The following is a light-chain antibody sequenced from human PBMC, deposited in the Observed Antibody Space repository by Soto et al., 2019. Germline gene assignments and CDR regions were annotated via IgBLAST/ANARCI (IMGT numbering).Light chain of an antibody. J-gene: IGLJ1*01. V-gene: IGLV2-8*01. CDR2: EVN. Sequence: QSVRTQPPSASGSPGQSVAISCTGPSRDVGGYNYVSWYQQHPGKAPKLMIYEVNKRPSGVPDRFSGSKSGNTASLTVSGLQAEDEADYYCSSYAGSSNVFGTGTKVTVL. CDR3: SSYAGSSNV. CDR1: SRDVGGYNY.